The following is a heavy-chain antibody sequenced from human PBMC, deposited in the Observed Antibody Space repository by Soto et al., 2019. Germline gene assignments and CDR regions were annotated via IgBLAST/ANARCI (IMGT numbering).Heavy chain of an antibody. CDR3: ARAECSTPNCLTAYYSYGLDV. CDR1: GFTFSSYW. J-gene: IGHJ6*02. V-gene: IGHV3-7*04. Sequence: GGSLRLSCAASGFTFSSYWMSWVRQAPGKGLEWVANIKQDGSEKYYVDSVKGRFTISRDNARNSLFLQMNSLRAEDTAVYYCARAECSTPNCLTAYYSYGLDVWGQGTTVTVSS. CDR2: IKQDGSEK. D-gene: IGHD2-2*01.